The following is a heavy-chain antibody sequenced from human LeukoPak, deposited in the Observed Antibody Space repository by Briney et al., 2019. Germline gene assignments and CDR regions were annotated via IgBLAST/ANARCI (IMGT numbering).Heavy chain of an antibody. V-gene: IGHV3-15*07. D-gene: IGHD4-17*01. Sequence: NPGGSLRPSCAASGFTVSSSFMNWVRQAPGKGLEWVGRIKSKTDGGTTDYAAPVKGRFTISRDDSKNTLYLQMNSLKTEDTAVYYCTTAVYGDIWDYWGQGTLVTVSS. CDR1: GFTVSSSF. J-gene: IGHJ4*02. CDR3: TTAVYGDIWDY. CDR2: IKSKTDGGTT.